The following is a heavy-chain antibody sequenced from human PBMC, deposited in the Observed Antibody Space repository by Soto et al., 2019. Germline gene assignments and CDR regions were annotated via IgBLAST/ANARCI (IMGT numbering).Heavy chain of an antibody. CDR2: ISDDGDST. V-gene: IGHV3-23*01. J-gene: IGHJ6*02. D-gene: IGHD2-2*01. Sequence: PGGSLRLSCGASGFTFSDNAMTSVRQAPGKGLEWVSSISDDGDSTYYADSVKGRFAVSRDNSKNTLFLHMDSLGAEDTAVYYCAKSLSTAVNYGLDVWGQGTSVTVSS. CDR1: GFTFSDNA. CDR3: AKSLSTAVNYGLDV.